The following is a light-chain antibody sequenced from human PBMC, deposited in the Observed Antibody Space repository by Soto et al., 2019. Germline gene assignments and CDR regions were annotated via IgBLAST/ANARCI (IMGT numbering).Light chain of an antibody. CDR1: SSNIGSKT. V-gene: IGLV1-44*01. CDR3: AAWDDSLNGPV. CDR2: SNN. Sequence: QSVLTQPPSASGTPGQRVTISCSGSSSNIGSKTVNWYQQLPGTAPKLLIYSNNQRSSGVPDRFSGSKSGTSASLAISGLQSEDEADYYCAAWDDSLNGPVFGGGTKLTVL. J-gene: IGLJ2*01.